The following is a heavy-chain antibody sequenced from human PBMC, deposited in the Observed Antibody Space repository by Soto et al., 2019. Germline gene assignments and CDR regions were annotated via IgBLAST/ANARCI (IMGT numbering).Heavy chain of an antibody. J-gene: IGHJ6*02. CDR3: ARVDWNDGYYYHGMDV. CDR2: VYPGDSDT. CDR1: GYSFSSYW. D-gene: IGHD1-1*01. Sequence: RGESLKISCRGSGYSFSSYWIGWVRQKPGKGLEWMGIVYPGDSDTRYSPSFQGQVFISADKSIRTAYLQWSSLKASDTAIYYCARVDWNDGYYYHGMDVWGQGATVTVSS. V-gene: IGHV5-51*01.